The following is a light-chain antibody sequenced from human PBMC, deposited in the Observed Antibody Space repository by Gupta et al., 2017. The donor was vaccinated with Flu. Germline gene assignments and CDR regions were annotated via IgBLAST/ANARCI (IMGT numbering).Light chain of an antibody. CDR3: QSYDSSLSGYVV. Sequence: QSVLTQPPSVSGAPGQRVTISCTGSSSNIGAGYDVHWYQQLPGTAPKPLYGNSNRPSGVPDRFSGSKSGTSASLAITGLQAEDEADYYCQSYDSSLSGYVVFGGGTKLTVL. V-gene: IGLV1-40*01. CDR1: SSNIGAGYD. J-gene: IGLJ2*01. CDR2: GNS.